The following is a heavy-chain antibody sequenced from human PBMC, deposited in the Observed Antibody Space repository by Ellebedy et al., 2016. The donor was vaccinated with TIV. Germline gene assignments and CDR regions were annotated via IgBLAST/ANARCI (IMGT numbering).Heavy chain of an antibody. J-gene: IGHJ4*02. D-gene: IGHD4-17*01. CDR2: INPNSGGT. Sequence: AASVKVSCKASGYTFTGYYMHWVRQAPGQGLEWMGWINPNSGGTNYAQKFQGWVTMTRDTSISTAYMELSRLRSEDTAVYYCARDAVRMFYGDYRKRGGYFDYWGQGTLVTVSS. CDR1: GYTFTGYY. V-gene: IGHV1-2*04. CDR3: ARDAVRMFYGDYRKRGGYFDY.